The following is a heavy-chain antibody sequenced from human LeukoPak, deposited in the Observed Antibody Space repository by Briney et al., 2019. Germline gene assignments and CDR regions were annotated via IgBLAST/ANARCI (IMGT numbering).Heavy chain of an antibody. V-gene: IGHV5-51*01. CDR3: ARQRGASGTIKWFDP. J-gene: IGHJ5*02. Sequence: GDSLKISCETSGFTFTTSWIGWVRQMPGTGLEWGGAIYPDDSDTRYSPSFQGQVRISADKSARTAYLQWASLKASDTATYYCARQRGASGTIKWFDPWGQGTLVTVSS. CDR1: GFTFTTSW. CDR2: IYPDDSDT. D-gene: IGHD3-10*01.